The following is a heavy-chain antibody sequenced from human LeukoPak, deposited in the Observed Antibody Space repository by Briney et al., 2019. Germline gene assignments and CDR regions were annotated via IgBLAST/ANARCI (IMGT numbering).Heavy chain of an antibody. CDR3: AREYDSGSYYNFGY. CDR2: ISSSGSTI. Sequence: GGSLRLSCAASGFTFSSYEMNWVRQAPGKGLEWVSYISSSGSTIYYADSVKGRFTISRDNAKNSLYLQMNSLRAEDTAVYYCAREYDSGSYYNFGYWGQGTLVTVSS. J-gene: IGHJ4*02. D-gene: IGHD3-10*01. CDR1: GFTFSSYE. V-gene: IGHV3-48*03.